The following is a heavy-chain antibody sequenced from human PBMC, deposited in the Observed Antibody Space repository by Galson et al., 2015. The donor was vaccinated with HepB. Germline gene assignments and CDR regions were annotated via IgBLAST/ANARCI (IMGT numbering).Heavy chain of an antibody. V-gene: IGHV1-18*01. Sequence: SVKVSCKASGYTFTSYGISWVRQAPGQGLEWMGWISAYNGNTNYAQNLQDRVTMTTDTSTSTAYMELRSLRSDDTAVYYCAREYTLFIRGVIRGLWFDPWGQGTLVTVSS. D-gene: IGHD3-10*01. CDR2: ISAYNGNT. J-gene: IGHJ5*02. CDR3: AREYTLFIRGVIRGLWFDP. CDR1: GYTFTSYG.